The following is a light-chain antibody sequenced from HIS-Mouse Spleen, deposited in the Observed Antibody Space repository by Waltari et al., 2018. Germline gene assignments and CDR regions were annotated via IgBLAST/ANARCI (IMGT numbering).Light chain of an antibody. CDR2: EDS. CDR3: YSTDSSGNHRV. CDR1: ALPKKS. J-gene: IGLJ2*01. Sequence: SYELTQPPSVSVSPGQPARITCSGDALPKKSAVWYQQKSGQAPVLVIYEDSKRPSGIPERFSGSSSGTMATLTISGAQVEDEADYYCYSTDSSGNHRVFGGGTKLTVL. V-gene: IGLV3-10*01.